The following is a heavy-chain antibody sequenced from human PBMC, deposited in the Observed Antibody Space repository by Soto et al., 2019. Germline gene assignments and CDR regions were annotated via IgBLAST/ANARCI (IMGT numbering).Heavy chain of an antibody. V-gene: IGHV4-4*02. CDR3: ARDRKPGIDY. Sequence: SETLSLTCAVSVGSISSANWWSWVRQPPGKGLEWIGEIYHSGATNYNPSLSRRVTISVDKPKNQFSLKLNSVTAADTAIYYCARDRKPGIDYWGQAILVTVSS. D-gene: IGHD3-10*01. CDR1: VGSISSANW. J-gene: IGHJ4*02. CDR2: IYHSGAT.